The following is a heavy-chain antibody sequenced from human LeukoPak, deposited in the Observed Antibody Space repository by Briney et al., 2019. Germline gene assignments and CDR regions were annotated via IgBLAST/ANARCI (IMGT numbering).Heavy chain of an antibody. D-gene: IGHD3-22*01. CDR1: GGTFSSYA. CDR3: ARDFTYYDSSGYLWGEDYFDY. J-gene: IGHJ4*02. Sequence: ASVKVSCKASGGTFSSYAISWVRQAPGQGLAWMGRIIPIFGTANYAQKFQGRVTITTDESTSTAYMELSSLRSEDTAVYYCARDFTYYDSSGYLWGEDYFDYWGQGTLVTVSS. V-gene: IGHV1-69*05. CDR2: IIPIFGTA.